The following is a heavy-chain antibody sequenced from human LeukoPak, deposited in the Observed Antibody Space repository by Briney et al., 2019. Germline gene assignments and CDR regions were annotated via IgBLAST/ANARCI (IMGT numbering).Heavy chain of an antibody. CDR2: INHSGST. V-gene: IGHV4-34*01. D-gene: IGHD3-10*01. CDR1: GGSFSGYY. J-gene: IGHJ6*03. Sequence: PSETLSLTCAVYGGSFSGYYWSWIRQPPGKGLEGIGEINHSGSTKYNPSLKSRVTISVDTSKNQFSLKLSSVTAADTAVYYCARRLGRKFGERFYYYHYMDVWGKGTTVTISS. CDR3: ARRLGRKFGERFYYYHYMDV.